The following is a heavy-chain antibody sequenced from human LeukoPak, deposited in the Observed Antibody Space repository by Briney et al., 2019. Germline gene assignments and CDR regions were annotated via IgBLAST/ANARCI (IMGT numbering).Heavy chain of an antibody. CDR3: ARDFNPIVGATFDAFDI. V-gene: IGHV3-23*01. D-gene: IGHD1-26*01. CDR2: ISGSGTNT. Sequence: GGSLRLSCAASGFTFSSYGMSWVRQAPGKGLEWVSGISGSGTNTNYADSVKGRFTISRDNSKNTLYLQMNSLRAEDTAVYYCARDFNPIVGATFDAFDIWGQGTRVTVSS. CDR1: GFTFSSYG. J-gene: IGHJ3*02.